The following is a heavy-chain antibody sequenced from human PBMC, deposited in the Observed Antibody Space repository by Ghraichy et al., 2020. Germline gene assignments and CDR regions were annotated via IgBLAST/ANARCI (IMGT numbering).Heavy chain of an antibody. J-gene: IGHJ2*01. CDR3: ARASIVVVIAPSYWYFDL. CDR1: GGTFSSYA. CDR2: IIPIFGTA. Sequence: SVKVSCKASGGTFSSYAISWVRQAPGQGLEWMGGIIPIFGTANYAQKFQGRVTITADESTSTAYMELSSLRSEDTAVYYCARASIVVVIAPSYWYFDLWGRGTLVTVSS. D-gene: IGHD2-21*01. V-gene: IGHV1-69*13.